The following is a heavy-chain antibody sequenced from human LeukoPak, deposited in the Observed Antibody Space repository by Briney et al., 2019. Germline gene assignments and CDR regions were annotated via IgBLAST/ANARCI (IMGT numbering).Heavy chain of an antibody. CDR1: GYTFTSYG. CDR2: INPNSGGT. V-gene: IGHV1-2*02. J-gene: IGHJ4*02. CDR3: ARVPYYYSLGDY. Sequence: ASVKVSCKASGYTFTSYGISWVRQAPGQGLEWMGWINPNSGGTNYAQKFQGRVTMTRDTPISTAYMELSRLRSDDTAVYYCARVPYYYSLGDYWGQGTLVTVSS. D-gene: IGHD3-10*01.